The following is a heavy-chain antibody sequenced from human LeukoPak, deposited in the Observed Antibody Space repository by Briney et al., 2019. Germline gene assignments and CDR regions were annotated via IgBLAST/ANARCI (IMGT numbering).Heavy chain of an antibody. V-gene: IGHV4-59*01. Sequence: SETLSLTCTVSGVSISTYYWTWIRQPPGKGLEWIGYIYYSGSTNYNPSLKSRVTISVDTSKNQFSLKLSSVAAADTAVYYCARAVTMVRGVIYYGMDLWGQGTTVTVSS. J-gene: IGHJ6*02. CDR1: GVSISTYY. D-gene: IGHD3-10*01. CDR2: IYYSGST. CDR3: ARAVTMVRGVIYYGMDL.